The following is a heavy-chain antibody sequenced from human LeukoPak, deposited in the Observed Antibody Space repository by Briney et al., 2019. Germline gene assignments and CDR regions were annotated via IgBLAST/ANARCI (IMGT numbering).Heavy chain of an antibody. J-gene: IGHJ6*03. Sequence: PSETLSLTCSVSGGSISSSSYFWGWIRQPPGKGLEWIASVHYSGSTYYNPSLKSRVTISVDMSKSQFSLKLSSVTAADTAVYFCARQLYVSGSYYAPMDVWGKGTTVTISS. CDR2: VHYSGST. D-gene: IGHD3-10*01. V-gene: IGHV4-39*01. CDR3: ARQLYVSGSYYAPMDV. CDR1: GGSISSSSYF.